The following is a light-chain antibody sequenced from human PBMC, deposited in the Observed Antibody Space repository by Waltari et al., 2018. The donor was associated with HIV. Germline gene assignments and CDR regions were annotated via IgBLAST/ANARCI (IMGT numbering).Light chain of an antibody. CDR2: WAS. J-gene: IGKJ4*01. V-gene: IGKV4-1*01. CDR1: QSVLYSSNNKNY. Sequence: DIVMTQSPDSLAVSLGERATINCKSSQSVLYSSNNKNYLAWYQQKPGQPPELLIYWASTRESGVPDRFSGSGSATDFTLTISSLQAEDVAVYYCQQRSNWPPLTFGGGTKVEIK. CDR3: QQRSNWPPLT.